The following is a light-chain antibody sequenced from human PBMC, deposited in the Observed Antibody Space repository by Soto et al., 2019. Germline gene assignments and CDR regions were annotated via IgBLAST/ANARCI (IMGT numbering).Light chain of an antibody. CDR1: QSVSSSY. J-gene: IGKJ4*01. CDR2: GAS. V-gene: IGKV3-20*01. CDR3: QQYGSSPLT. Sequence: DIVLTQSPGTLSLSPGERATLSCRASQSVSSSYLAWYQQKPGQAPRLLIYGASIRATGIPDRFSGSGSGTDFTLTISRLEPEDFAEYYCQQYGSSPLTFGGGTKVEIK.